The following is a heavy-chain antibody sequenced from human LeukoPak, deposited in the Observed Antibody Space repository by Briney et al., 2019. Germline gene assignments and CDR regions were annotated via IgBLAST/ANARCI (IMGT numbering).Heavy chain of an antibody. V-gene: IGHV3-7*01. CDR1: RFIFRSYW. CDR3: VRQVPYTSLRRTYYMDV. J-gene: IGHJ6*03. CDR2: IKEDGSEK. D-gene: IGHD1-14*01. Sequence: GGSLRLSCAASRFIFRSYWMTWVRQAPGKGLEWVANIKEDGSEKYYVDSVKGRYTISRDNAKNSLYLQVNSLRAEDTAVFYCVRQVPYTSLRRTYYMDVWGKGTTVTVSS.